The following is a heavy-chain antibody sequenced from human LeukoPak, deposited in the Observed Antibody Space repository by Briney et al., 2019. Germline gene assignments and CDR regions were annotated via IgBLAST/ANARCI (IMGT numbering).Heavy chain of an antibody. CDR2: IYSGGST. V-gene: IGHV3-66*01. D-gene: IGHD2-15*01. CDR1: GFTVSSNY. CDR3: ARDGVVVVAATLDY. J-gene: IGHJ4*02. Sequence: GSLRLSCAASGFTVSSNYMSWVRQAPGKGLEWVSVIYSGGSTYYADSVKGRFTISRDNSKNTLYLKMNSLRAEDTAVYYCARDGVVVVAATLDYWGQGTLVTVSS.